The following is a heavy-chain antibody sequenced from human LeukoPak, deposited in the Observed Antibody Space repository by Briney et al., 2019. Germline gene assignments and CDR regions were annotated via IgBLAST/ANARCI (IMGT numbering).Heavy chain of an antibody. CDR3: ARARDSSSWFSSDY. CDR2: IQQDGSEK. D-gene: IGHD6-13*01. CDR1: GFTFSSYW. Sequence: GGSLRLSCAASGFTFSSYWMNWVRQAPGKGLEWVANIQQDGSEKYYVDSVKGRFTISRDNAKNSLYLQMNSLRAEDTALYYCARARDSSSWFSSDYWGQGTLVTVSS. J-gene: IGHJ4*02. V-gene: IGHV3-7*04.